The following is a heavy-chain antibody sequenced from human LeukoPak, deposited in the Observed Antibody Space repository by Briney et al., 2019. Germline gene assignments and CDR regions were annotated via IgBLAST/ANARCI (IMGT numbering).Heavy chain of an antibody. CDR3: ARVPGGHSFDY. J-gene: IGHJ4*02. V-gene: IGHV4-34*01. Sequence: SETLSLTCAVYGGSFSGYYWSWIRQPPGKGLEWIGEINHSGSTNYNPSLKSRVTISVDTSKNQFSLKLSSVTAADTAVYYCARVPGGHSFDYWGQGTLVTVSS. D-gene: IGHD2-21*01. CDR1: GGSFSGYY. CDR2: INHSGST.